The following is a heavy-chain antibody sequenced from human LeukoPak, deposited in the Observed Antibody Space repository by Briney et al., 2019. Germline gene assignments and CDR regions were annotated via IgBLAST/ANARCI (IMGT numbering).Heavy chain of an antibody. CDR1: GGTFSSYA. D-gene: IGHD6-6*01. CDR2: IIPIFGTA. Sequence: ASVKVSCKASGGTFSSYAISWVRQAPGQGLEWVGGIIPIFGTANYAQKFQGRVTITADKSTSTAYMELSSLRSEDTAVYYCARDPSIAARRDGWFDPWGQGTLVTVSS. V-gene: IGHV1-69*06. J-gene: IGHJ5*02. CDR3: ARDPSIAARRDGWFDP.